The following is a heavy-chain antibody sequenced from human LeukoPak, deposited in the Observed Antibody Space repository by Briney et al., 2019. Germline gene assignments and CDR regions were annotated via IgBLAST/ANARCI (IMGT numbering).Heavy chain of an antibody. CDR2: MNPNVGGA. J-gene: IGHJ4*02. CDR1: GHTFTGYY. V-gene: IGHV1-2*02. CDR3: ARGVFGESLES. Sequence: ASVKVSCKASGHTFTGYYVYWVRQAPGQGLEWMGWMNPNVGGANFPQKFQGRVTVTSDPAISAAYMELRRLRSDDTAVYYCARGVFGESLESWGQGTLITVSS. D-gene: IGHD3-10*02.